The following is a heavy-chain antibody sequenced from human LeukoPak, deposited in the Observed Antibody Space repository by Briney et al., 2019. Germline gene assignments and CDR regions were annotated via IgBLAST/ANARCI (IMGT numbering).Heavy chain of an antibody. CDR1: GGSISSSSYY. J-gene: IGHJ4*02. CDR3: ARHGKIWSGPY. V-gene: IGHV4-39*01. D-gene: IGHD3-3*01. Sequence: SETLSLTCTVSGGSISSSSYYWSWIRQPPGKGLEWIGSIYYSGNTYYNPSLKSRVTISIDTSKNQFSLKLSSVTAADTAVYYCARHGKIWSGPYWGQGTLVTVSS. CDR2: IYYSGNT.